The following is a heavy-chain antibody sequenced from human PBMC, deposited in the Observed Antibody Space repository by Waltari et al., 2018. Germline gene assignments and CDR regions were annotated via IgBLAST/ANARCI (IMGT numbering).Heavy chain of an antibody. CDR3: ARVPILADPMVVTVGDY. D-gene: IGHD2-15*01. J-gene: IGHJ4*02. Sequence: EVQLVESGGGVVRPGGSLRLSCAASGFTFDDYGMSWVRQAAGKGLEWVCGINWNGGSTGYADSVKGRFTTSIDNAKNSLYLQMNSLRAEDTAVYYCARVPILADPMVVTVGDYWGQGTLVTVSS. V-gene: IGHV3-20*04. CDR1: GFTFDDYG. CDR2: INWNGGST.